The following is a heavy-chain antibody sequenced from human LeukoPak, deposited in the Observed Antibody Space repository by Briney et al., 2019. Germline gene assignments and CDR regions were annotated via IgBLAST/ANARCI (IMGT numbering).Heavy chain of an antibody. V-gene: IGHV3-21*01. CDR3: ATTPGCSGGNCNPTFYFDY. D-gene: IGHD2-15*01. J-gene: IGHJ4*02. Sequence: GGSLRLSCAASGFTFSSYSMNWVRQAPGKGLEWVSSISSSSSYIYYADSVKGRFTISRDNAKNSLYLQMNSLRAEDTAVYYCATTPGCSGGNCNPTFYFDYWGQGTLVTVSS. CDR2: ISSSSSYI. CDR1: GFTFSSYS.